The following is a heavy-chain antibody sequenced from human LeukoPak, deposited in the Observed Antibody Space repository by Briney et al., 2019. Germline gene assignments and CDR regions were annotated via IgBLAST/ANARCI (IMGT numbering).Heavy chain of an antibody. V-gene: IGHV1-18*01. CDR3: AACSGGSCSEWFDP. J-gene: IGHJ5*02. CDR2: ISACNGNT. D-gene: IGHD2-15*01. CDR1: GYTFTSYG. Sequence: GASVKVSCKASGYTFTSYGISWVRQAPGQGLEWMGWISACNGNTNYAQKLQGRVTMTTDTSTSTAYMELRSLRSDDTAVYYCAACSGGSCSEWFDPWGQGTLVTVSS.